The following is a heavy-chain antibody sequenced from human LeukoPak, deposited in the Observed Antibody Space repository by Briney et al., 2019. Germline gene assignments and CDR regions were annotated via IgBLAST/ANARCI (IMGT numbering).Heavy chain of an antibody. D-gene: IGHD2-2*01. CDR1: GFTFSSYA. Sequence: GGSLRLSCAASGFTFSSYAMRWVRQAPGKGLEWVSSISDSGDSTYYADSATGRVTISRDNSKNTVSLQMSSLRAEDTAVYYCAKGGVPSKYYYDYWGQGTLVTVSS. J-gene: IGHJ4*02. CDR3: AKGGVPSKYYYDY. CDR2: ISDSGDST. V-gene: IGHV3-23*01.